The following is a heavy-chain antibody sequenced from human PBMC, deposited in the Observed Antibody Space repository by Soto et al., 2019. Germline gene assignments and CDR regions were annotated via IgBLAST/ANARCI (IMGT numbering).Heavy chain of an antibody. Sequence: QVQLVQSGAEVKKPGSSVKVSCKASGGTFTNHAISWERQAPGQGLAWMGGIIPIFGTANYAQRFQGRVTITADKSTSTAYMEVRSLRSEDTAVYYCARGWETVGTTTPFAYWGQGTLVTVSS. CDR1: GGTFTNHA. CDR3: ARGWETVGTTTPFAY. J-gene: IGHJ4*02. D-gene: IGHD1-26*01. CDR2: IIPIFGTA. V-gene: IGHV1-69*06.